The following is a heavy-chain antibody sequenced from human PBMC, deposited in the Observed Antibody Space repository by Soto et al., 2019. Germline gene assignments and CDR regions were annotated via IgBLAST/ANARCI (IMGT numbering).Heavy chain of an antibody. CDR1: GFTFDDYA. D-gene: IGHD6-13*01. Sequence: GGSLRLSCAASGFTFDDYAMHWVRQAPGKGLEWVSGISWNSGSIGYADSVKGRFTISRDNAKNSLYLQMNSLRAEDTALYYCAKDIGGIAAAGTWSWFDPWGQGTLVTVSS. V-gene: IGHV3-9*01. CDR2: ISWNSGSI. J-gene: IGHJ5*02. CDR3: AKDIGGIAAAGTWSWFDP.